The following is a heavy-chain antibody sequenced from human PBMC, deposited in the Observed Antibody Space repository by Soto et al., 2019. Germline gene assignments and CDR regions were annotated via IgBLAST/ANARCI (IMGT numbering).Heavy chain of an antibody. J-gene: IGHJ3*02. V-gene: IGHV3-30*18. Sequence: GGSLRLSCAASGFTFSIYGMHWVRQAPGKGLEWVAVISYDGSNKYYADSVKGRFTISRDNSKNTLYLQMNSLRAEDTAVYYCAKEVWAERAFDIWGQGTMVTVSS. CDR2: ISYDGSNK. CDR1: GFTFSIYG. CDR3: AKEVWAERAFDI. D-gene: IGHD3-16*01.